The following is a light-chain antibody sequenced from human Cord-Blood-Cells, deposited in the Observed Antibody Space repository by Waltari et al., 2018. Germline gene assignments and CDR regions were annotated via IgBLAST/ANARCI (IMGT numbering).Light chain of an antibody. Sequence: DIVMTQSPDSLAVSLGERGTIDCKSSKNVLFRVNNKNYLTWYLQKSGQPPKLLFYWASTRKSGVPDRLIASESGTSSTLTISSLRAENVALYYGQQYYSTPATFGQGTKVEIK. CDR1: KNVLFRVNNKNY. J-gene: IGKJ1*01. CDR2: WAS. V-gene: IGKV4-1*01. CDR3: QQYYSTPAT.